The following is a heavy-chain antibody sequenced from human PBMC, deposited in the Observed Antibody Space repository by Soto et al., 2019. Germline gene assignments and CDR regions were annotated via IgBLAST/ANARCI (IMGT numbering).Heavy chain of an antibody. J-gene: IGHJ6*02. V-gene: IGHV3-48*03. D-gene: IGHD3-9*01. CDR1: GFTFSSYE. CDR2: ISSSGSTI. Sequence: PGGSLRLSCAASGFTFSSYEMNWVRQAPGKGLEWVSYISSSGSTIYYADSVKGRFTISRDNAKNSLYLQMNSLRAEDTAVYYCARRYFDWLPSSYGMDVWGQGTTVTVSS. CDR3: ARRYFDWLPSSYGMDV.